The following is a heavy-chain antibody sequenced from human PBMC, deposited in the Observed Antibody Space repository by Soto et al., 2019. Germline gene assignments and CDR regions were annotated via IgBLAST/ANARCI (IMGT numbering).Heavy chain of an antibody. CDR1: GYTFTGYY. CDR3: ARGGCGSCYSSGNWFDP. CDR2: INPNSGGT. D-gene: IGHD2-15*01. J-gene: IGHJ5*02. V-gene: IGHV1-2*02. Sequence: ASVKVSCKASGYTFTGYYMHWVRQAPGQGLEWMGWINPNSGGTNYAQKFQGRVTMTRDTSISTAYMELSRLRSDGTAVCYCARGGCGSCYSSGNWFDPWGQGTLVTVSS.